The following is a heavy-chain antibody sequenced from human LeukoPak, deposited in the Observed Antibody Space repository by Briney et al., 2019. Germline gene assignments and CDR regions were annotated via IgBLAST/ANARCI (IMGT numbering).Heavy chain of an antibody. J-gene: IGHJ4*02. Sequence: KASETLSLTCTVSGGSISSGGYYWSWIRQHPGKGLEWIGYIYYSGSTYYNPSLKSRVTISVDTSKNQFSLKLSSVTAADTAVYYCARESVQLWASFDYWGQGTLVTVSS. CDR1: GGSISSGGYY. D-gene: IGHD5-18*01. V-gene: IGHV4-31*03. CDR3: ARESVQLWASFDY. CDR2: IYYSGST.